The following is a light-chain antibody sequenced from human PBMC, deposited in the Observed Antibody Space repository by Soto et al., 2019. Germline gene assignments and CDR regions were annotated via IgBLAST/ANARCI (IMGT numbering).Light chain of an antibody. CDR3: QQYGSSSYT. Sequence: EIVLTQSPGTLSFSPGERATLSCSASQSVSSQYLAWYQQKPAQAPRLLIYGASNRATGIQDRFSGSGSGTDFTLTISRLAPEYFAVDYCQQYGSSSYTFGRGTKLEI. V-gene: IGKV3-20*01. J-gene: IGKJ2*01. CDR2: GAS. CDR1: QSVSSQY.